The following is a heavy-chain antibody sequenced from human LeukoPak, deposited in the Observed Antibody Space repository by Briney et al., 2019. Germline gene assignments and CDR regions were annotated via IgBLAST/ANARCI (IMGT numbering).Heavy chain of an antibody. CDR1: GGSVSDYY. CDR3: AKDFQGASYDSSGYYYRGSLDAFDI. D-gene: IGHD3-22*01. CDR2: IYHTGST. V-gene: IGHV4-59*02. Sequence: SETLSLTCTISGGSVSDYYWSWIRQSPGKGLEWIGYIYHTGSTSYSPSLKSRVTISADTSQNQFSLKLSSVTAADTAVYYCAKDFQGASYDSSGYYYRGSLDAFDIWGQGTMVTVSS. J-gene: IGHJ3*02.